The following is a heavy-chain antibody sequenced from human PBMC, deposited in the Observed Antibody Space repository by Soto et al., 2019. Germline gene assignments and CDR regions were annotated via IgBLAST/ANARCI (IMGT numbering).Heavy chain of an antibody. V-gene: IGHV1-69*13. CDR1: GGTFSSYA. Sequence: SVKVSCKASGGTFSSYAISWVRQAPGQGLEWMGGIIPIFGTANYAQKFQGRVTITADESTSTAYMELSSLRSEDTAVYYCARGAAAAGTSFDYGGQGTLVTVSS. D-gene: IGHD6-13*01. CDR2: IIPIFGTA. J-gene: IGHJ4*02. CDR3: ARGAAAAGTSFDY.